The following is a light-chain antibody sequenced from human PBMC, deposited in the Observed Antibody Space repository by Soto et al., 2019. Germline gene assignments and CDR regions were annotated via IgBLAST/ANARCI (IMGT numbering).Light chain of an antibody. V-gene: IGLV2-14*03. CDR1: SSDIGAYNY. Sequence: QSVLTQPTSVSGSPGQSITISCTGTSSDIGAYNYVSWYQQHPGKAPKLMIRDVRNRPSGVSNRFSGSKSGNTASLTISGLQAEDEADYYCSSDTSSSSVVFGGGNKLTVL. J-gene: IGLJ2*01. CDR2: DVR. CDR3: SSDTSSSSVV.